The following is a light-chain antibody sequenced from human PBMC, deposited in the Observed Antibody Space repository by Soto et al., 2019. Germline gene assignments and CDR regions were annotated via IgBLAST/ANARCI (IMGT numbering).Light chain of an antibody. J-gene: IGLJ3*02. V-gene: IGLV3-27*01. CDR3: YSAADNNLGV. CDR1: VLEKKY. Sequence: SYELTQPSSVSVSPGQKARITCSGDVLEKKYARWFQQKPGQAPVLVIYKDSERPSGIPERFSGSSSGTTVTLTISGAQVEDEADYYCYSAADNNLGVFGGGTKLTVL. CDR2: KDS.